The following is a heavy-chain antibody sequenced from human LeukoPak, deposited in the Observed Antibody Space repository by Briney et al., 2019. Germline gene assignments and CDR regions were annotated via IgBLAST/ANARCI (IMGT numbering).Heavy chain of an antibody. Sequence: KSSETLSLTCTVSGGSISSSSYYWGWIRQPPGKGLEWIGNIYYSGSTYYNPSLKSRVTISMQTSKNQFSMKLGSVTAADTAVYYCARGQRTSDWSLYYFDYWGQGTLLTVSS. D-gene: IGHD6-19*01. CDR1: GGSISSSSYY. CDR2: IYYSGST. CDR3: ARGQRTSDWSLYYFDY. V-gene: IGHV4-39*07. J-gene: IGHJ4*02.